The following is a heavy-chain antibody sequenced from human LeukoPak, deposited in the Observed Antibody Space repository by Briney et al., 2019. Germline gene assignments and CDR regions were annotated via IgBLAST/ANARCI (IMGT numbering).Heavy chain of an antibody. CDR1: GYSISSGYY. CDR2: IYHSGST. V-gene: IGHV4-38-2*01. CDR3: ARFLGYTFDY. J-gene: IGHJ4*02. Sequence: SETLSLTCAVSGYSISSGYYWGWIRQPPGKGLEWIGSIYHSGSTYYNPSLKSRVTISVDTSKNQFSLKLSSVTAADTAVYYRARFLGYTFDYWGQGTLVTVSS. D-gene: IGHD5-24*01.